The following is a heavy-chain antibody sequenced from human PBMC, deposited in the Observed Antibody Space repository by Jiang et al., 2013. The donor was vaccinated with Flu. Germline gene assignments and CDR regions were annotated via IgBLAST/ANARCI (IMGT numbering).Heavy chain of an antibody. CDR2: IYTNGNT. Sequence: LLKPSETLSLTCAVSGGSISSYYWSWIRQPAGKGLEWIGRIYTNGNTNSNPSLKSRVTMSVDTSKNQFSLKLSSVTAADTAVYYCARENYYNSGTYYRILSLWGQGTLVTVSS. CDR3: ARENYYNSGTYYRILSL. J-gene: IGHJ4*02. D-gene: IGHD3-10*01. CDR1: GGSISSYY. V-gene: IGHV4-4*07.